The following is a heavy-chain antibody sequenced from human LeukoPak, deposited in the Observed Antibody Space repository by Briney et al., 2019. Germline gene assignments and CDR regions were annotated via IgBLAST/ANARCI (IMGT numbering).Heavy chain of an antibody. V-gene: IGHV4-34*01. D-gene: IGHD5-12*01. CDR3: ARAVSGYDRVNP. CDR1: GGSFSGYY. J-gene: IGHJ5*02. Sequence: PSETLSLTCAVYGGSFSGYYWSWMRQPPGKGLEWIGEINRSGSTNYNPSLKSRVTISVDTSKNQFSLKLSSVTAADTAVYYCARAVSGYDRVNPWGQGTLVTVSS. CDR2: INRSGST.